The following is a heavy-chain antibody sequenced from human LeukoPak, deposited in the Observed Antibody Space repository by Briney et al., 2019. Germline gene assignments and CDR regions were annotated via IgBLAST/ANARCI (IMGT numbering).Heavy chain of an antibody. CDR2: ISSSSSTI. CDR3: ARDGVGASR. Sequence: GGSLRLSCAASGFTFTSYSMNWVRQAPGKGLEWISYISSSSSTIYYADSVKGRFTISRDNAKNSLYLQMNSLRAEDTAVYYCARDGVGASRWGQGTLVTVSS. V-gene: IGHV3-48*04. CDR1: GFTFTSYS. D-gene: IGHD1-26*01. J-gene: IGHJ4*02.